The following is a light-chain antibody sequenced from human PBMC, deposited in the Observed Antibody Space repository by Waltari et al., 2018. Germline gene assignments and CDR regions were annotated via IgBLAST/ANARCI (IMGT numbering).Light chain of an antibody. CDR3: QQGSTIPIT. CDR1: QSVSSSY. J-gene: IGKJ5*01. V-gene: IGKV3-20*01. CDR2: GAS. Sequence: EIVLTQSPGTLSLSPGERATLSCRASQSVSSSYLAWYQQKPGQAPRLLIYGASSRATGIPDRFSGSGSGTDFTLTISSLQPEDFATYYCQQGSTIPITFGQGTRLEI.